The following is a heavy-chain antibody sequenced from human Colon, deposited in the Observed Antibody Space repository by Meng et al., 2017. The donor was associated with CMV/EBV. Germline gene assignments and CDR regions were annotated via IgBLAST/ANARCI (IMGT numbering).Heavy chain of an antibody. D-gene: IGHD2-8*01. CDR3: VSGVTGRPESDS. Sequence: GGSLRLSCAASGFTFSSYWMSWVRQAPGKGLEWVANIKQDGSEKYYVDSVKGRFTISRDNAKNSLYLQLNSLRAEDTAVYYCVSGVTGRPESDSWGQGTLGTVSS. CDR1: GFTFSSYW. V-gene: IGHV3-7*03. J-gene: IGHJ4*02. CDR2: IKQDGSEK.